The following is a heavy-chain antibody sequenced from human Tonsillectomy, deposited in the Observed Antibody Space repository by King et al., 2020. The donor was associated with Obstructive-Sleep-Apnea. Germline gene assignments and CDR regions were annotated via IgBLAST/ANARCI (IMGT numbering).Heavy chain of an antibody. Sequence: VQLVESGGGLVQPGRSLRLSCATSGFTFDDYAMHWVRQAPGKGLEWVSGINCNSGNIGYAGSVKGRFTISRDNAKNSLSLQMNSLRAEDTALYYCVKDRAGGVPDAFDIWGQGTMVTVSS. CDR2: INCNSGNI. J-gene: IGHJ3*02. CDR3: VKDRAGGVPDAFDI. D-gene: IGHD3-16*01. V-gene: IGHV3-9*01. CDR1: GFTFDDYA.